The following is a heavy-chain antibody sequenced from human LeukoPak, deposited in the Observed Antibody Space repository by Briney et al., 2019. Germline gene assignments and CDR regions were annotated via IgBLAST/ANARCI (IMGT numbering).Heavy chain of an antibody. Sequence: PGGSLRLSCAASGFTFSSYGMNWVRQAPGKGLEWVSSISGSDDSTYYADSVKGRFTISRDISKNTLHLQMNSLRAEDTAIYYCAKGALWDYFDFWGQGTLVTVSS. V-gene: IGHV3-23*01. J-gene: IGHJ4*02. CDR3: AKGALWDYFDF. CDR2: ISGSDDST. D-gene: IGHD7-27*01. CDR1: GFTFSSYG.